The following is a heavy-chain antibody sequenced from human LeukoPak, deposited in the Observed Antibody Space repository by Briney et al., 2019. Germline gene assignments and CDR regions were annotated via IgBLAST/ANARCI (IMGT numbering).Heavy chain of an antibody. V-gene: IGHV3-74*01. CDR3: ARHFDGKGSFDF. J-gene: IGHJ5*01. Sequence: PGGSLRLSCAASGFNFASRWMHWVRQVPGKGLVWVSRISSDGSDTTYADSVKGRFTISRDNAKKIVYLQMRSLRVEDTAVYYCARHFDGKGSFDFWGQGTLVAVSS. CDR1: GFNFASRW. CDR2: ISSDGSDT. D-gene: IGHD4-23*01.